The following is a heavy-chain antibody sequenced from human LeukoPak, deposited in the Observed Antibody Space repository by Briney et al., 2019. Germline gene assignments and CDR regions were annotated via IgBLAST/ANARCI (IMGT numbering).Heavy chain of an antibody. CDR3: ATATLYQLLQTLDY. CDR1: GFTFSSYG. D-gene: IGHD2-2*01. Sequence: GGSLRLSCAASGFTFSSYGMSWVRQAPGKGLEWISVISGSDGSTWYADSVKSRFTTSRDNSKNTVYLQMNSLRADDTAVYYCATATLYQLLQTLDYWGQGTLVTVSS. J-gene: IGHJ4*02. V-gene: IGHV3-23*01. CDR2: ISGSDGST.